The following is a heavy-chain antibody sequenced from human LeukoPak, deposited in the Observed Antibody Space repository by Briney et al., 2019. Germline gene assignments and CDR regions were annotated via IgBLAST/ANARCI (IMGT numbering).Heavy chain of an antibody. CDR3: ARGIWSGNYFDY. V-gene: IGHV3-48*03. CDR2: ISSRGSTI. D-gene: IGHD3-10*01. CDR1: GFTFSSYE. J-gene: IGHJ4*02. Sequence: GGSLRLSCAASGFTFSSYEMNWVRQAPGKGPEGDSYISSRGSTIYYADPVKGRFTISRDNSKNTLYLQMNSLRAEDTAVYYCARGIWSGNYFDYWGQGTLVTVSS.